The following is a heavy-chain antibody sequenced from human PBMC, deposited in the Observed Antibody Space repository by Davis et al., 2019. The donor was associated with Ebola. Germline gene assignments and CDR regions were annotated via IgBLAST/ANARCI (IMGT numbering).Heavy chain of an antibody. J-gene: IGHJ6*02. CDR2: IYSGGST. CDR1: GFTVSSNY. Sequence: GESLKISCAASGFTVSSNYMSWVRQAPGKGLEWVSVIYSGGSTYYADSVKGRFTISRDNSKNTLYLQMNSLRAEDTAVYYCARVGGHGDYGSPFSYYYYGMDVWGQGTTVTVSS. D-gene: IGHD4-17*01. V-gene: IGHV3-53*01. CDR3: ARVGGHGDYGSPFSYYYYGMDV.